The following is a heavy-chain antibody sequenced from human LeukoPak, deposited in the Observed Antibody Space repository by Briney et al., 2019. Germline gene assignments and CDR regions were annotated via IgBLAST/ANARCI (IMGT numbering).Heavy chain of an antibody. CDR1: GYSFTSYW. D-gene: IGHD5-24*01. CDR2: IYPGDSDT. V-gene: IGHV5-51*01. J-gene: IGHJ5*02. Sequence: GESLKISCKGSGYSFTSYWIGWVRQMPGKGLEWMGIIYPGDSDTRYSPSFQGQVTISADKSISTAYLQWSSLKASDTAMYYCARRRDGYSGGSFAGRPNWFDPWGQGTLVTVSS. CDR3: ARRRDGYSGGSFAGRPNWFDP.